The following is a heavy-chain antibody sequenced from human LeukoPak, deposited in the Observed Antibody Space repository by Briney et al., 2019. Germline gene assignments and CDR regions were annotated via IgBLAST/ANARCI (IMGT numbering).Heavy chain of an antibody. CDR2: FDPEDGET. J-gene: IGHJ4*02. Sequence: ASVKVSCKVSGYTLTELSMHWVRQAPGKGLEWMGDFDPEDGETIYAQKFQGRVTMTEDTSTDTAYMELSSLGSEDTAVYYCATDLVVVPAAISAVRDYWGQGTLVTVSS. D-gene: IGHD2-2*01. CDR1: GYTLTELS. V-gene: IGHV1-24*01. CDR3: ATDLVVVPAAISAVRDY.